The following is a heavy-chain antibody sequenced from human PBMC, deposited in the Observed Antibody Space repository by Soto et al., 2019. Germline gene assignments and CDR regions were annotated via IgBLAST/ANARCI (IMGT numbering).Heavy chain of an antibody. CDR3: GEALARIPPHGPAYYCVMDV. Sequence: GESLRLSYAASGFTFSRYGMHWVRQAPGKGVEGVAVISYDGSNKYSEDSVKGRFTISRDNSKNTLYLQMNSLRAEDTAVYYCGEALARIPPHGPAYYCVMDVWRLVNTSTVSS. CDR1: GFTFSRYG. D-gene: IGHD5-18*01. V-gene: IGHV3-30*18. J-gene: IGHJ6*01. CDR2: ISYDGSNK.